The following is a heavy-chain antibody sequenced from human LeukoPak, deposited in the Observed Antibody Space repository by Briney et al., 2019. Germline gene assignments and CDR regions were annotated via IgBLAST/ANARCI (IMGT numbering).Heavy chain of an antibody. CDR3: AGYYYGSGSSY. J-gene: IGHJ4*02. Sequence: PSETLSLTCTVSGGSISSYYWSWIRQPPGKGLEWIGYIYYSGSTNYNPSLKSRVTISVDTSKNQFSLKLSSVTAADTAVYYCAGYYYGSGSSYWGQGTLVTVSS. CDR1: GGSISSYY. V-gene: IGHV4-59*01. D-gene: IGHD3-10*01. CDR2: IYYSGST.